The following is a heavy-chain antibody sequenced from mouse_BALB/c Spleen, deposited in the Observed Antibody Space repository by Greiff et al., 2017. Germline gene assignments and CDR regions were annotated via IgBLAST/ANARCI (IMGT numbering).Heavy chain of an antibody. CDR2: INPYNDGT. CDR3: ARQGRVLPYYFDY. V-gene: IGHV1-14*01. J-gene: IGHJ2*01. CDR1: GYTFTSYV. D-gene: IGHD5-5*01. Sequence: QLKQSGPELVKPGASVKMSCKASGYTFTSYVMHWVKQKPGQGLEWIGYINPYNDGTKYNEKFKGKATLTSDKSSSTAYMELSSLTSEDSAVYYCARQGRVLPYYFDYWGQGTTLTVSS.